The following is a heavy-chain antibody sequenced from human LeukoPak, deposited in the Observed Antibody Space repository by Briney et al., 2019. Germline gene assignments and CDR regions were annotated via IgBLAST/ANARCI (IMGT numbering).Heavy chain of an antibody. D-gene: IGHD4-17*01. V-gene: IGHV1-69*13. CDR1: GYTFTSYG. CDR2: IIPIFGTA. CDR3: ARGTYGDYNYYGMDV. J-gene: IGHJ6*02. Sequence: ASVKVSCKASGYTFTSYGISWVRQAPGQGLEWMGGIIPIFGTANYAQKFQGRVTITADESTSTAYMELSSLRSEDTAVYYCARGTYGDYNYYGMDVWGQGTTVTVSS.